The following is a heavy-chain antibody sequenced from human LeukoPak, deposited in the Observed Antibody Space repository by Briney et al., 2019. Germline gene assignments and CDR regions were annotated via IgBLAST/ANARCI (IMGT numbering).Heavy chain of an antibody. CDR2: ISSSGSTI. J-gene: IGHJ5*02. D-gene: IGHD2-21*02. Sequence: QTGGSLRLSCAASGFTFSDYYMSWIRQAPGKGLEWVSYISSSGSTIYYADSVRGRFTISRDNAKNSLYLQMNSLRAEDTAVYYCARDSPDSSFDPWGQGTLVTVSS. V-gene: IGHV3-11*01. CDR3: ARDSPDSSFDP. CDR1: GFTFSDYY.